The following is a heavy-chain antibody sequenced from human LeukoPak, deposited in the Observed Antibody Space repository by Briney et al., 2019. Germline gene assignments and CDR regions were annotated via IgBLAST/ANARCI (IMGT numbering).Heavy chain of an antibody. CDR2: IYYSGST. D-gene: IGHD2-21*01. CDR1: GGSISSSGYY. V-gene: IGHV4-61*08. J-gene: IGHJ4*02. Sequence: SETLSLTCTFSGGSISSSGYYCGWIRQPPGKGLEWIGYIYYSGSTNYNPSLKSRVTVSVDTSKNQFSLNLTSLTAADTAVYYCATGGKGSPLGLQFDSWGQGTLVSVSS. CDR3: ATGGKGSPLGLQFDS.